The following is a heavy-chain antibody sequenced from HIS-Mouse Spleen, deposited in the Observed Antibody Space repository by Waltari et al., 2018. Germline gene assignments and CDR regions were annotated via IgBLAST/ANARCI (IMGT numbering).Heavy chain of an antibody. Sequence: QLQLQESGPGLVKPSETLSLTCTVSGGSISSSSYYWGWIRQPPGKGLGWIGSIYYSGSTYYNPSLKSRVTISVDTSQNQFSLELSSVTAADTAVYYCAREIPYSSSWYDWYFDLWGRGTLVTVSS. CDR1: GGSISSSSYY. J-gene: IGHJ2*01. CDR3: AREIPYSSSWYDWYFDL. CDR2: IYYSGST. D-gene: IGHD6-13*01. V-gene: IGHV4-39*07.